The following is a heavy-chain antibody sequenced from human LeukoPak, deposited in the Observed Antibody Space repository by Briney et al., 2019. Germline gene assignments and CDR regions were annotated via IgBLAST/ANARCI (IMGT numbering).Heavy chain of an antibody. CDR1: GYTFTSYA. CDR3: AREISRGVRTNWFDP. D-gene: IGHD3-10*01. Sequence: VASVKVSCKASGYTFTSYAMNWVRQAPGQGLEWMGGIIPIFGTANYAQKFQGRVTITADESTSTAYMELSSLRSEDTAVYYCAREISRGVRTNWFDPWGQGTLVTVSS. J-gene: IGHJ5*02. V-gene: IGHV1-69*13. CDR2: IIPIFGTA.